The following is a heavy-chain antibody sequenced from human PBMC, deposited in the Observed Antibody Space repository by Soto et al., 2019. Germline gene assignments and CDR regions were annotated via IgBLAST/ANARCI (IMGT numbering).Heavy chain of an antibody. CDR3: AREGLGRGKNWFDP. Sequence: GASVKVSCKASGGTFSSYAISWVRQAPGQGLEWMGGIIPIFGTANYAQKFQGRVTITADESTSTAYMELSSLRSEDTAVYYRAREGLGRGKNWFDPWGQGTLVTVSS. D-gene: IGHD3-16*01. J-gene: IGHJ5*02. V-gene: IGHV1-69*13. CDR1: GGTFSSYA. CDR2: IIPIFGTA.